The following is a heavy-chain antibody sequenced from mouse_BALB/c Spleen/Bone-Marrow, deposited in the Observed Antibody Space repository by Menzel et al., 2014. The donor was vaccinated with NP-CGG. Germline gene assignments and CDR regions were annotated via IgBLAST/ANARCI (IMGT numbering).Heavy chain of an antibody. D-gene: IGHD6-1*01. J-gene: IGHJ4*01. CDR2: ILPGSGST. V-gene: IGHV1-9*01. Sequence: VQLQESGAELMKPGASVKISCKATGYTFSSYWIEWVKQRPGHGLEWIGEILPGSGSTNNNEKFKGKATFTADTSSNTAYMQLSSLTSEDSAVYYCARASWDYWGQGTSVTVSS. CDR3: ARASWDY. CDR1: GYTFSSYW.